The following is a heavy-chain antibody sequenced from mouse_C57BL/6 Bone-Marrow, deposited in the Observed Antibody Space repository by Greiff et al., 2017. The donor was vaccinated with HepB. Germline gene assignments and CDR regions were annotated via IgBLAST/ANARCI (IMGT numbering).Heavy chain of an antibody. CDR2: IDPSDSYT. J-gene: IGHJ2*01. V-gene: IGHV1-69*01. Sequence: QVQLQQPGAELVMPGASVQLSCKASGYTFTSYWMHWVKQRPGQGLEWIGEIDPSDSYTNYNQKFKGKSTLTVDKSSSTAYMQLSSLTSEVSAVYYCAIRLRPHYFDYWGQGTTLTVSS. CDR3: AIRLRPHYFDY. D-gene: IGHD3-2*02. CDR1: GYTFTSYW.